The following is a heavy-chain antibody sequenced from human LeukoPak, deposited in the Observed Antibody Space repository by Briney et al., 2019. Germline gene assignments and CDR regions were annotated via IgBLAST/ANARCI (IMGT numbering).Heavy chain of an antibody. CDR3: ARETYYYDSSGYYYSRGKDY. CDR1: GYSISSGYY. CDR2: ISSGSRTI. Sequence: HSSETLSLTCTVSGYSISSGYYWGWVRQTPGKGLEWVSYISSGSRTIYYADSVKGRFTISRDNGKNSLYLQMNSLRAEDTAVYYCARETYYYDSSGYYYSRGKDYWGQGTLVTVSS. D-gene: IGHD3-22*01. V-gene: IGHV3-48*01. J-gene: IGHJ4*02.